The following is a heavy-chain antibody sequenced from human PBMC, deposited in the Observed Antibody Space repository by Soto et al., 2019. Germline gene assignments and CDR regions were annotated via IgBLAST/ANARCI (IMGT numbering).Heavy chain of an antibody. V-gene: IGHV1-18*01. J-gene: IGHJ4*02. Sequence: QVHLVQSGVEIQKPGASVKVSCQASGYNFFVFGISWLRQAPGQGLEWVGWISPYNGNTDFAQKFRGGVALTADTSTNIIYMELRSLRPDDTATYYCARERFGARGDKFYDYWGQGTLVTVSS. D-gene: IGHD3-10*01. CDR3: ARERFGARGDKFYDY. CDR1: GYNFFVFG. CDR2: ISPYNGNT.